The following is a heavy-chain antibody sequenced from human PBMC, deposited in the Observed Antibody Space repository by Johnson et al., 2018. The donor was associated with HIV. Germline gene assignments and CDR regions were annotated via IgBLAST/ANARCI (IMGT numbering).Heavy chain of an antibody. J-gene: IGHJ3*02. V-gene: IGHV3-20*04. CDR2: INWNGGST. Sequence: VQLVESGGGVVRPGGSLRISCAASGFTFGDYGMSWVRQAPGKGLEWVSGINWNGGSTAYADSVRGRFTISSDNSKNTLYLQMNSPRAEDTAVYYCAKASDAFDIWGQGTMVTVSS. CDR3: AKASDAFDI. CDR1: GFTFGDYG.